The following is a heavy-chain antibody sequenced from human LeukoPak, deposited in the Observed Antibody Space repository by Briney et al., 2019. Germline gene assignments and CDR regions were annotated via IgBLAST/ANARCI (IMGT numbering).Heavy chain of an antibody. D-gene: IGHD3-10*01. V-gene: IGHV4-39*07. CDR3: ARDQVPYGSGSYDVAEQY. J-gene: IGHJ4*02. CDR2: GDYSGST. Sequence: SETLSLTCTVSGDSFTSVTDYWAWIRQPPGKGLEWIASGDYSGSTYYNPSLKSRVTISVDTSKNQFSLKLSSVTAADTAVYYCARDQVPYGSGSYDVAEQYWGQGTLVTVSS. CDR1: GDSFTSVTDY.